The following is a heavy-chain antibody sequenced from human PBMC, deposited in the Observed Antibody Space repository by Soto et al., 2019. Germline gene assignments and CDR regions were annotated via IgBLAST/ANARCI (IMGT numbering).Heavy chain of an antibody. CDR2: INWNGGST. D-gene: IGHD6-13*01. CDR3: ARDLADSSSWYGGGWFDP. Sequence: GGSLRLSCAASGFTFDDYGMSWVRQAPGKGLEWVSGINWNGGSTGYADSVKGRFTISRANAKNSLYLQMNSLRAEDTAVDHCARDLADSSSWYGGGWFDPWGQGTLVTVSS. J-gene: IGHJ5*02. V-gene: IGHV3-20*01. CDR1: GFTFDDYG.